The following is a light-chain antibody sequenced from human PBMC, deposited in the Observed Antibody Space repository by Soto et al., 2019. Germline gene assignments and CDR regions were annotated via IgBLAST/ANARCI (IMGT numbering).Light chain of an antibody. CDR3: QQSFSTPLT. V-gene: IGKV1-39*01. CDR2: AAS. Sequence: DIQMTQSPSSLSASVGDRVTITCRASQSISSYLNWYQQKPGKAPKLLIFAASGLQSGVPSRFSGSGSGTDFAFTISNLQPEDFATYFCQQSFSTPLTFGGGTKVDIK. J-gene: IGKJ4*01. CDR1: QSISSY.